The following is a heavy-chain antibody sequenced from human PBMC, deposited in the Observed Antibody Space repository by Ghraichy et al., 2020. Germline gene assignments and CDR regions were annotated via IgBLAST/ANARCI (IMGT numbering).Heavy chain of an antibody. CDR1: GGSISSSSYY. V-gene: IGHV4-39*01. CDR2: IYYSGST. J-gene: IGHJ6*02. CDR3: ARLGAITMILYGMDV. D-gene: IGHD3-22*01. Sequence: SQTLSLTCTVSGGSISSSSYYWGWIRQPPGKGLEWIGSIYYSGSTYYNPSLKSRVTISVDTSKNQFSLKLSSVTAADTAVYYCARLGAITMILYGMDVWGQGTTVTVSS.